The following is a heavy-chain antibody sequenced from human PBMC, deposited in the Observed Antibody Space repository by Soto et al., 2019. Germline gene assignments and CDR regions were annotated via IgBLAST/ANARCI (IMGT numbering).Heavy chain of an antibody. Sequence: GSLRLSCAASGFTFSSYAMHWVRQAPGKGLEWVAVISYDGSNKYYADSVKGRFTISRDNSKNTLYLQMNSLRAEDTAVYYCARIGGVTTVTTAAFDIWGQGTMVTVSS. CDR2: ISYDGSNK. CDR1: GFTFSSYA. V-gene: IGHV3-30-3*01. CDR3: ARIGGVTTVTTAAFDI. D-gene: IGHD4-17*01. J-gene: IGHJ3*02.